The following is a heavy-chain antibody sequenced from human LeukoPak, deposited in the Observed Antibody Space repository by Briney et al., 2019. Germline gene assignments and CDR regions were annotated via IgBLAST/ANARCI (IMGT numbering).Heavy chain of an antibody. CDR2: ISYDGSNK. CDR3: AREGFPYCGGDCYFSDPIAFDI. V-gene: IGHV3-30-3*01. CDR1: GFTFSSYA. J-gene: IGHJ3*02. Sequence: PGGSLRLSCAASGFTFSSYAMHWVRQAPGKGLEWVAVISYDGSNKYYADSVKGRFTISRDNSKNTLYLQMNSLRAEDTAVYYCAREGFPYCGGDCYFSDPIAFDIWGQGTMVTVSS. D-gene: IGHD2-21*02.